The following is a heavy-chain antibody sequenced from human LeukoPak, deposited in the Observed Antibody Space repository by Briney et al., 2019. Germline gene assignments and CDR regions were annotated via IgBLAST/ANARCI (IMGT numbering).Heavy chain of an antibody. CDR2: ISGSGGST. J-gene: IGHJ4*02. D-gene: IGHD1-26*01. CDR1: GFTFSSYA. CDR3: AKDLFDRVVGATPPDY. V-gene: IGHV3-23*01. Sequence: QPGASLRLSCAASGFTFSSYAMSWVRQAPGKGLEWVSAISGSGGSTYYADSVKGRFTISRDNYKNTLYLQMNSLRAEDTAVYDCAKDLFDRVVGATPPDYWGQGTLVTVSS.